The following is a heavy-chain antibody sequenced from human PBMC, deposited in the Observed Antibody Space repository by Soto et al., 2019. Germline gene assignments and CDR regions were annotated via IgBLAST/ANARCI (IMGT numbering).Heavy chain of an antibody. Sequence: GGSLRLSCAASGFTFSSYAMSWVRQAPGKGLEWVSAISGSGGSTYYADSVKGRFTISRDNSKNTLYLQMNSLRAEDTAVYYCARDLSSSSWYDHYYGLDVWGQGTTVTVSS. CDR1: GFTFSSYA. J-gene: IGHJ6*02. CDR2: ISGSGGST. V-gene: IGHV3-23*01. CDR3: ARDLSSSSWYDHYYGLDV. D-gene: IGHD6-13*01.